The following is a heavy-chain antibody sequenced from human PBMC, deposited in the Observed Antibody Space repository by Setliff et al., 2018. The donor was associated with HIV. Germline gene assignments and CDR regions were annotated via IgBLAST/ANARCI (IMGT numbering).Heavy chain of an antibody. CDR2: INPKSGGT. D-gene: IGHD3-3*01. CDR3: ARLPFITIFGVLNGDDGFDI. J-gene: IGHJ3*02. Sequence: ASVKVACKASGYAFTGYYMHGVRQAPGQGPEWLGRINPKSGGTRYAQKFQGRVSMTRDTAISTAYMELSRLRSDDSAVYYCARLPFITIFGVLNGDDGFDIWGQGIMVTVSS. CDR1: GYAFTGYY. V-gene: IGHV1-2*06.